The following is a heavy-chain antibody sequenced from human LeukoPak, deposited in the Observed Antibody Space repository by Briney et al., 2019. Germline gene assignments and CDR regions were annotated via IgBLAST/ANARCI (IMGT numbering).Heavy chain of an antibody. CDR3: ARVVAWNHLLHNWFDP. CDR1: GGSFSGYY. Sequence: NTSETLSLTCAVYGGSFSGYYWSWIRQPPGKGLEWIGEINHSGSTNYNPSLKSRVTISVDTSKNQFSPKLSSVTAADTAVYYCARVVAWNHLLHNWFDPWGQGTLVTVSS. CDR2: INHSGST. V-gene: IGHV4-34*01. D-gene: IGHD1-14*01. J-gene: IGHJ5*02.